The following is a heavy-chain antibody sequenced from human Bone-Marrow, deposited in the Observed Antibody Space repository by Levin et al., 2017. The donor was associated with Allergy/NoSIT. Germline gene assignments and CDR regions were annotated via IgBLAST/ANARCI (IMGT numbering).Heavy chain of an antibody. CDR2: ISGSGHRT. D-gene: IGHD5-24*01. CDR1: GFTFGNFA. Sequence: ETLSLTCAASGFTFGNFAMSWVRQAPGKGLEWVSVISGSGHRTDYAESVKGRFTISRDNSMNTLFLQLDRVRVDDTAVYYCAKGMRWLQFDALDYWGQGSQVTVSS. V-gene: IGHV3-23*01. CDR3: AKGMRWLQFDALDY. J-gene: IGHJ4*02.